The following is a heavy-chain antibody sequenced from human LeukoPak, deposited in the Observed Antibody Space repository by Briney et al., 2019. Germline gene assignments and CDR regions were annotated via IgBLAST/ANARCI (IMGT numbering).Heavy chain of an antibody. CDR3: AKSRSTVTPEGTFDY. V-gene: IGHV3-9*01. J-gene: IGHJ4*02. CDR1: GFTFDDYA. Sequence: PGGFLRLSCAASGFTFDDYAMHWVRQAPGKGVECVSGISWNSGSIGYADAVKGRFTISRDNAKNSLYLQMNSLRAEDTALYYCAKSRSTVTPEGTFDYWGQGTMVTVSS. D-gene: IGHD4-17*01. CDR2: ISWNSGSI.